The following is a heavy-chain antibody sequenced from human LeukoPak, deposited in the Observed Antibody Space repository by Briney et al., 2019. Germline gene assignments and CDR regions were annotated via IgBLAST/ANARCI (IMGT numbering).Heavy chain of an antibody. CDR1: GLTFSSYA. CDR3: AGVATTSSKWSLDY. J-gene: IGHJ4*02. D-gene: IGHD2-2*01. CDR2: ITGSGVYT. Sequence: PGGSLRLSCAASGLTFSSYAMSWVRQAPGKGLEWVSSITGSGVYTHYADSVKGRFTISRDIAKSTLYLQMNSLRAEDTAVYYCAGVATTSSKWSLDYWGQGTLVTVSS. V-gene: IGHV3-23*01.